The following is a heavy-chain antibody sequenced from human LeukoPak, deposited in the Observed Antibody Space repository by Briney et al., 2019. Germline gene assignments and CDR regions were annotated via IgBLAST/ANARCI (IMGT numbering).Heavy chain of an antibody. CDR3: AKDTRPLTTVSYFDY. D-gene: IGHD4-17*01. CDR2: ISWNSGSI. V-gene: IGHV3-9*01. J-gene: IGHJ4*02. CDR1: GFTFDDYA. Sequence: SGGSLRLSCAASGFTFDDYAMHWVRQAPGKGLEWVSGISWNSGSIGYADSVKGRFTISRDNAKNSLYLQMNSLRAEDTALYYCAKDTRPLTTVSYFDYWGQGTLVTVSS.